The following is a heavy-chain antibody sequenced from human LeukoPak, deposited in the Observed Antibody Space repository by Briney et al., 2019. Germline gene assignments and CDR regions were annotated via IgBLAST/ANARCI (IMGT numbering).Heavy chain of an antibody. D-gene: IGHD3-3*01. V-gene: IGHV3-30*18. CDR3: AKDERDYDFWSGYPSYYMDV. CDR1: GFTFSNAW. CDR2: ISYDGSNK. Sequence: GGSLRLSCAASGFTFSNAWMSWVRQAPGKGLEWVAVISYDGSNKYYADSVKGRFTISRDNSKNTLYLQMNSLRAEDTAVYYCAKDERDYDFWSGYPSYYMDVWGKGTTVTVSS. J-gene: IGHJ6*03.